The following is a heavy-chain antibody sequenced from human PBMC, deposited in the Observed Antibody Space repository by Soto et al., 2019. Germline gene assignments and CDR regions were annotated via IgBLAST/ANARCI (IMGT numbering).Heavy chain of an antibody. CDR2: IWYDGSNK. CDR1: GFTFSSYG. J-gene: IGHJ4*02. D-gene: IGHD2-15*01. Sequence: QVQLVESGGGVVQPGRSLRLSCAASGFTFSSYGMHWVRQAPGKGLEWVAVIWYDGSNKYYADSVKGRFTISRDNSKNTLYLQMTSLRAEDKAVYYCARDKLLGSTVGYYFDYWGQGTLVTVSS. CDR3: ARDKLLGSTVGYYFDY. V-gene: IGHV3-33*01.